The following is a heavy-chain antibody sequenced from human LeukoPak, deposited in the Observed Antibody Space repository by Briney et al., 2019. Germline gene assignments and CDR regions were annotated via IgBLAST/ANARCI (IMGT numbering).Heavy chain of an antibody. CDR2: INHSGST. V-gene: IGHV4-34*01. CDR3: ARGPHIAAAGTRRFWNY. CDR1: GGSFSGYY. Sequence: SETLSLTCAVYGGSFSGYYWSWIRQPPGKGLEWIGEINHSGSTNYNPSLKSRVTISVDTSKNQFSLKLRSVTAADTAVYYCARGPHIAAAGTRRFWNYWGQGTLVTVSS. J-gene: IGHJ4*02. D-gene: IGHD6-13*01.